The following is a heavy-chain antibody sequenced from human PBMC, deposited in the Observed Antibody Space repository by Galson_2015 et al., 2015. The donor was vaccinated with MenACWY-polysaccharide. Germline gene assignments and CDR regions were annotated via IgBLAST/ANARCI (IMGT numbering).Heavy chain of an antibody. Sequence: SLRLSCAASGFTFSNYAMCWVRQAPGKGLEWVSDISGSGGSTSYADSVKGRFTISRDNSKNTLYLQMNSLRAEDTAVYYCAQQGYSYGLFYFDYWGQGTLVTVSS. CDR1: GFTFSNYA. J-gene: IGHJ4*02. CDR3: AQQGYSYGLFYFDY. V-gene: IGHV3-23*01. D-gene: IGHD5-18*01. CDR2: ISGSGGST.